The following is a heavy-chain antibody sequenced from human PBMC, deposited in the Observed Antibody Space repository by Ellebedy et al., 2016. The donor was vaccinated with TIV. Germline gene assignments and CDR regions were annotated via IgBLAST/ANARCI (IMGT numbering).Heavy chain of an antibody. CDR3: ARDILTGYFFDL. D-gene: IGHD3-9*01. CDR2: IVPILDLA. J-gene: IGHJ4*02. CDR1: GGTLRSYG. Sequence: AASVKVSCKAYGGTLRSYGISWVRQAPGQGLEWMGRIVPILDLADYAQKFQGRVAITADKSTSTASMELSSLRSEDTAVYYCARDILTGYFFDLWGQGTLVTVSS. V-gene: IGHV1-69*04.